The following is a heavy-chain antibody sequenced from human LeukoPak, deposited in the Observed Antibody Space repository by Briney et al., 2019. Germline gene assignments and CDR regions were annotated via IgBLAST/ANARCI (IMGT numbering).Heavy chain of an antibody. CDR1: GGSISSYD. Sequence: SETLSLTCAVSGGSISSYDWSWIRQPAGKGLEWIGRIYTSGSTNYNPSLKSRVTMSVDTSKNQFSLKLSSVTAADTAVYYCAGDWGSGRYYDWYFDLWGRGTLVAVSS. D-gene: IGHD1-26*01. CDR3: AGDWGSGRYYDWYFDL. V-gene: IGHV4-4*07. CDR2: IYTSGST. J-gene: IGHJ2*01.